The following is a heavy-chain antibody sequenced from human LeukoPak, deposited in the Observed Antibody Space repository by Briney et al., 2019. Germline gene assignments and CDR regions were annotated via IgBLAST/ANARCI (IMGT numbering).Heavy chain of an antibody. CDR1: GYTFTGYY. CDR2: INPNSGGT. Sequence: ASVKVSCKASGYTFTGYYMHWVRQAPGQGLEWMGWINPNSGGTNYAQKLQGRVTMTTDTSTSTAYMELRSLRSDDTAVYYCARDRRIAAAGDAFDIWGQGTMVTVSS. D-gene: IGHD6-13*01. J-gene: IGHJ3*02. CDR3: ARDRRIAAAGDAFDI. V-gene: IGHV1-2*02.